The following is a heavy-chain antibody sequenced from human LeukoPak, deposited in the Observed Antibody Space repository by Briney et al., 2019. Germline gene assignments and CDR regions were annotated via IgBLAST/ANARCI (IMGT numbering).Heavy chain of an antibody. J-gene: IGHJ6*03. Sequence: SETLSLTCTVSSGSFRAYYWSWIRQPPGKGLEWIGEIYHSGSTNYNPSLKSRVTISVDKSKNQFSLKLSSVTAADTAVYYCASSVGAYEFGVVILGRNYYMDVWGKGTTVTVSS. D-gene: IGHD3-3*01. V-gene: IGHV4-34*01. CDR2: IYHSGST. CDR3: ASSVGAYEFGVVILGRNYYMDV. CDR1: SGSFRAYY.